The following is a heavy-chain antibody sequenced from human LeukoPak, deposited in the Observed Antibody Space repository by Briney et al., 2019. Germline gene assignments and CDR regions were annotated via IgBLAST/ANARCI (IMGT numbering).Heavy chain of an antibody. Sequence: SETLSLTCAVYGGSFSGYYWSWIRQPPGKGLEWIGEINHSGSTNYNPSLKSRVTISVDTSKNQFSLKLSSVTAADTAVYYCARDSGYCSGGSCPYNWFDPWGQGTLVTVSS. J-gene: IGHJ5*02. CDR1: GGSFSGYY. CDR2: INHSGST. D-gene: IGHD2-15*01. CDR3: ARDSGYCSGGSCPYNWFDP. V-gene: IGHV4-34*01.